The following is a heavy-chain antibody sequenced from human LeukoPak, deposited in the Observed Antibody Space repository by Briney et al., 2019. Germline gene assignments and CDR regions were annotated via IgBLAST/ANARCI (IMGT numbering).Heavy chain of an antibody. CDR1: GFSFSDAW. V-gene: IGHV3-15*04. CDR2: IESKTDGGTT. Sequence: RGGSLSLSCAASGFSFSDAWMSWVRQIPGKGLEWVCRIESKTDGGTTEYAAPVKGRFTISRDDSTNTLYLQMNSLKSEDTAVYYCTTYGSGRKFDYWGEGILVTVSS. J-gene: IGHJ4*02. D-gene: IGHD3-10*01. CDR3: TTYGSGRKFDY.